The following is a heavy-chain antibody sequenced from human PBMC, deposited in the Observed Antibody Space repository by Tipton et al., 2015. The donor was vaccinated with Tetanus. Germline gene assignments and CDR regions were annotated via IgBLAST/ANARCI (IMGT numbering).Heavy chain of an antibody. Sequence: SLRLSCAASGFTVSDNHMTWLRQTPGRGLEWVSRMNSDGSSTIYADSVKGRFTISRDNAKNSLYLQMNSLRAEDTALYYCAKDTHNDYGDRFDYWGQGTLVTVSS. J-gene: IGHJ4*02. CDR3: AKDTHNDYGDRFDY. CDR1: GFTVSDNH. D-gene: IGHD4-17*01. CDR2: MNSDGSST. V-gene: IGHV3-74*01.